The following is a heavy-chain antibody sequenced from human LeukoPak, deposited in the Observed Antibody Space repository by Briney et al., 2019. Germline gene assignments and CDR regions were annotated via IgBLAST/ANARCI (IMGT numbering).Heavy chain of an antibody. D-gene: IGHD2-2*01. Sequence: ASVKVSCKASGYTFTSYGISWVRQAPGQGLEWMGWISAYNGNTNYAQKLQGRVTMTTGTSTSTAYMELRSLRSDDTAVYYCARDLVAGDCSSTSCYLFDYWGQGTLVTVSS. CDR1: GYTFTSYG. CDR2: ISAYNGNT. J-gene: IGHJ4*02. CDR3: ARDLVAGDCSSTSCYLFDY. V-gene: IGHV1-18*01.